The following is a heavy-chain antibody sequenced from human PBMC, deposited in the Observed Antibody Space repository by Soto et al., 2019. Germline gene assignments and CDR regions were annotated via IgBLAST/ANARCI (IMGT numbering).Heavy chain of an antibody. CDR3: AREWEPKYNWFDP. CDR2: IYYSGST. V-gene: IGHV4-30-4*01. Sequence: QVQLQESGPGLVKPSQTLSLTCTVSGGSISSGDYYWSWIRQPPGKGLEWIGYIYYSGSTYYNPSLKSRVTTSTEPXKNQFSLKLSSVTAADTAVYYCAREWEPKYNWFDPWGQGTLVTVSS. CDR1: GGSISSGDYY. J-gene: IGHJ5*02. D-gene: IGHD1-26*01.